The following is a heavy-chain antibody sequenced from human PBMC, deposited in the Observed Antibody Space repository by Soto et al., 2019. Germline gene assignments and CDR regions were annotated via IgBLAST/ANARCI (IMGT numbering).Heavy chain of an antibody. CDR1: GYSFSNYW. CDR2: IYPGDSDA. D-gene: IGHD1-1*01. Sequence: GGSLKISCLGSGYSFSNYWIGWVRQMPGKGLEWMGIIYPGDSDARYSPSFQGQVTISADKSITTAYLQWSSLKASDTAMYYCATTTTDYFAMDVWGQGTSVTVSS. V-gene: IGHV5-51*01. CDR3: ATTTTDYFAMDV. J-gene: IGHJ6*02.